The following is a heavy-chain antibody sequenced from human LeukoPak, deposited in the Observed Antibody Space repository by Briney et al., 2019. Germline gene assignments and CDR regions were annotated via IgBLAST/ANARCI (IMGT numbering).Heavy chain of an antibody. D-gene: IGHD3-16*01. Sequence: PGGSLRLSCVASGFTLSNYDMHWVRQATGKGLEWISAIDPAGNTWYSDSVKGRFTISRENAKSSLFLQMNSLRAADTAVYCCVREPAYTGTWWYPDLWGRGTLVTVSS. J-gene: IGHJ2*01. CDR2: IDPAGNT. CDR1: GFTLSNYD. V-gene: IGHV3-13*01. CDR3: VREPAYTGTWWYPDL.